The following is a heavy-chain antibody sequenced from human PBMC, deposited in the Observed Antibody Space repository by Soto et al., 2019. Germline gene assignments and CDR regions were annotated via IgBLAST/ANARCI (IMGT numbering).Heavy chain of an antibody. Sequence: ASVKVSCKASGYTFTSYGISWVRQAPGQGLEWMGWIRAYNGNTNYAQKLQGRVTMTTDTSTSTAYMELRCLRSDDTAVYYCARDGRYCSSTSCYELYYYYYYMDVWGKGTTVTVSS. CDR1: GYTFTSYG. J-gene: IGHJ6*03. D-gene: IGHD2-2*01. CDR3: ARDGRYCSSTSCYELYYYYYYMDV. CDR2: IRAYNGNT. V-gene: IGHV1-18*01.